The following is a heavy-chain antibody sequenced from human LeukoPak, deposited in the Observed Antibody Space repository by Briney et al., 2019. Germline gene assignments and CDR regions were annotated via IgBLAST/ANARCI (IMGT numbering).Heavy chain of an antibody. V-gene: IGHV4-59*08. CDR1: NGSIGTYY. J-gene: IGHJ4*02. CDR2: IYYTGST. CDR3: ASLHPPSGSYSNFDF. D-gene: IGHD1-26*01. Sequence: SETLSLTCTVSNGSIGTYYWSWIRQPPGKGLEWIGYIYYTGSTKYNPSLKSRVTISVDTSKNQFSLKLSSVTAADTAVYYCASLHPPSGSYSNFDFWGQGTLVTVSS.